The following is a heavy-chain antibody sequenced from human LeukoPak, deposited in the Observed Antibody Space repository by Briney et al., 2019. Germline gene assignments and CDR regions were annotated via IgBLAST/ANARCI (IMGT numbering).Heavy chain of an antibody. D-gene: IGHD1-14*01. V-gene: IGHV3-30*03. Sequence: QSGGSLRLSCAASGFTFSSYGMHWVRQAPGKGLEWVAVISYDGSNKYYADSVKGRFTISRDNSKNTLYLQMNSLRAEDTAVYYCVSRSHPLAFYIWGQGTMVTVSS. J-gene: IGHJ3*02. CDR1: GFTFSSYG. CDR3: VSRSHPLAFYI. CDR2: ISYDGSNK.